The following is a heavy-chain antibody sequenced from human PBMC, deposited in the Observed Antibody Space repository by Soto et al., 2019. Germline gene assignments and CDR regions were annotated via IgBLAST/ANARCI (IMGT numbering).Heavy chain of an antibody. V-gene: IGHV3-21*01. Sequence: DVQLVESGGGLVKPGGSLRLSCVASGPTFSTYGMKWIRQTPGEGLEWVSSITSSGSYIHYADSVQGRFTVSRDNAKNSMYLQMNSLRVEDTAVYFCARDEAAGSSTSNWGQGTLVTVSS. D-gene: IGHD2-2*01. CDR2: ITSSGSYI. CDR3: ARDEAAGSSTSN. J-gene: IGHJ4*02. CDR1: GPTFSTYG.